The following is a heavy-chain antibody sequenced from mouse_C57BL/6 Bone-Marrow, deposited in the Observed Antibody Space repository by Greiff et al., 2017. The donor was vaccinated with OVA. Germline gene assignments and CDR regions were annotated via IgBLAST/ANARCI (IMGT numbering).Heavy chain of an antibody. J-gene: IGHJ2*01. D-gene: IGHD1-1*01. CDR2: INPSSGYT. CDR1: GYTFTSYW. V-gene: IGHV1-7*01. Sequence: VQLQQSGAELAKPGASVKLSCKASGYTFTSYWMHWVKQRPGQGLEWIGYINPSSGYTKYNQKFKDKATLTADKSSSTAYMQLSSLTYEDSAVYYCARIYYGSSYYFDYWGQGTTRTVSS. CDR3: ARIYYGSSYYFDY.